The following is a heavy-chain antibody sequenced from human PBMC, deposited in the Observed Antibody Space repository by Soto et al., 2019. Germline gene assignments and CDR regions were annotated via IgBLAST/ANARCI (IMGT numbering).Heavy chain of an antibody. V-gene: IGHV1-69*13. CDR1: GYTFTSYG. CDR2: IIPIFGTA. J-gene: IGHJ6*02. CDR3: SYDSSGYYSVWYYYYYYGMDV. Sequence: GASVKVSCKASGYTFTSYGISWVRQAPGQGLEWMGGIIPIFGTANYAQKFQGRVTITADESTSTAYMELSSLRSEDTAVYYCSYDSSGYYSVWYYYYYYGMDVWGQGTTVTVSS. D-gene: IGHD3-22*01.